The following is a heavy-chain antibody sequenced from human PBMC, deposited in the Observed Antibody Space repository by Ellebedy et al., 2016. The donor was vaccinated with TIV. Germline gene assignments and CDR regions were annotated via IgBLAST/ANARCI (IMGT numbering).Heavy chain of an antibody. Sequence: GESLKISCAASGFTFYSYWMHWVRQAPGKGLVWVSRITGDGSDSIYADPVKGRFTVSRDNARNTLYLQMNSLRAEDTAVYYCARPPPNTGGDAFDVWGHGTLVTVSS. CDR3: ARPPPNTGGDAFDV. V-gene: IGHV3-74*01. CDR1: GFTFYSYW. CDR2: ITGDGSDS. D-gene: IGHD7-27*01. J-gene: IGHJ3*01.